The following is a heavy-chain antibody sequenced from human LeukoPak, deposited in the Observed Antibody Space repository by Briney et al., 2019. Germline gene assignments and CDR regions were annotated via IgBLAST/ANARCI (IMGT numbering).Heavy chain of an antibody. D-gene: IGHD3-10*01. CDR3: ASTTMVRGSLSY. J-gene: IGHJ4*02. Sequence: GASVKVSCKASGGTFSSHAISWVRQAPGQGLEWMGRIIPILGIANYAQKFQGRVTITADKSTSTAYMELSSLRSEDTAVYYCASTTMVRGSLSYWGQGTLVTVSS. CDR1: GGTFSSHA. CDR2: IIPILGIA. V-gene: IGHV1-69*04.